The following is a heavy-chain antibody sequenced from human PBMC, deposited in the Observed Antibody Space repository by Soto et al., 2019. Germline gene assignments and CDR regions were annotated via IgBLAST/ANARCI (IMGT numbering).Heavy chain of an antibody. V-gene: IGHV2-5*02. CDR2: IYWVDDK. CDR1: AFSLSTGGVG. CDR3: IQSRCGGDCLQSYASYYYYGMDV. Sequence: QITLKESGPTLVKPTQTLTLTCTFSAFSLSTGGVGVGWIRQPPGKALEWLALIYWVDDKRYSPSLRSRLTITKDTSKNHVVLTMTNMDPVDTATYYCIQSRCGGDCLQSYASYYYYGMDVWGQGTTVTVSS. J-gene: IGHJ6*02. D-gene: IGHD2-21*02.